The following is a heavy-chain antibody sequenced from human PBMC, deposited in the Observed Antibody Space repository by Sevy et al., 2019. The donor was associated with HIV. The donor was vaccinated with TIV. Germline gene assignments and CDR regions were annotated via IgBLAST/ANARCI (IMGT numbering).Heavy chain of an antibody. CDR2: IASHGNYN. Sequence: GGSLRLSCAASGFIFSHYDMHWVRQAPGKGLEWVAVIASHGNYNSLAASVKGRFTISRDTARNTLDLQINSLRVEDTAVYYCARLESCGGDCYYFDSWGQGALVTVSS. CDR1: GFIFSHYD. V-gene: IGHV3-30-3*01. CDR3: ARLESCGGDCYYFDS. J-gene: IGHJ4*02. D-gene: IGHD2-21*02.